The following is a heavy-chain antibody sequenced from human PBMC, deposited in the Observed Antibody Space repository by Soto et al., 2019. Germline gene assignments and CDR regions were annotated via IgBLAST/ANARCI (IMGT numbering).Heavy chain of an antibody. V-gene: IGHV3-43*01. CDR1: GFTFDDYT. D-gene: IGHD2-15*01. CDR3: AKDVRSIKPIVVVVADHYGMDV. Sequence: EVQLVESGGVVVQPGGSLRLSCAASGFTFDDYTMHWVRQAPGKGLEWVSLISWDGGSTYYADSVKGRFTISRDNSKNSLYLQMNSLRTEDTALYYCAKDVRSIKPIVVVVADHYGMDVWGQGTTVTVSS. CDR2: ISWDGGST. J-gene: IGHJ6*02.